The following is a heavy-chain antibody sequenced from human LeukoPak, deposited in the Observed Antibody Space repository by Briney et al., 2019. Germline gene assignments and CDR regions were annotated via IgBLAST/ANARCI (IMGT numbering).Heavy chain of an antibody. J-gene: IGHJ5*02. D-gene: IGHD4-11*01. CDR2: INPSGSST. V-gene: IGHV1-46*01. Sequence: ASVKVSCKVSGYTLTELSMHWVRQAPGKGLEWLGLINPSGSSTLYAQKFQGRVTMTRDMSTTTDYMELSSLRSEDTAVYYCAKAGDDYSNYDWFDPWGQGTLVTVSS. CDR3: AKAGDDYSNYDWFDP. CDR1: GYTLTELS.